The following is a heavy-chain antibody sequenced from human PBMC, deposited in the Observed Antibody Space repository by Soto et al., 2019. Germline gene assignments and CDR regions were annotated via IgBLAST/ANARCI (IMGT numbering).Heavy chain of an antibody. V-gene: IGHV3-11*04. J-gene: IGHJ4*02. CDR1: GFTFSDYY. CDR3: ATDDSRVLEYFDY. CDR2: ISNSGSTR. Sequence: PGGSLRLSCVASGFTFSDYYMTWIRQAPGKGLEWVSHISNSGSTRYYTDSVEGRFTVSRDNAKKSLYLQMNSLRAEDTAVYYCATDDSRVLEYFDYWGQGTLVTVSS. D-gene: IGHD3-22*01.